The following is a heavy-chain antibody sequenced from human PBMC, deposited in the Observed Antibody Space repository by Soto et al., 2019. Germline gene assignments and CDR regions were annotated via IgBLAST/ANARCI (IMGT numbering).Heavy chain of an antibody. CDR1: GFTFSSYA. CDR2: ITGSGGST. V-gene: IGHV3-23*01. J-gene: IGHJ4*02. CDR3: AKDRGITMIVVAVLLDY. Sequence: EVQLLESGGGLVQPGGSLRLSCAASGFTFSSYAMSWVRQAPGKGLEWVSAITGSGGSTYYADSVKGRFTISRDNSKNTLYLQMNSLRAEDTAVYYCAKDRGITMIVVAVLLDYWGQVTLVTVSS. D-gene: IGHD3-22*01.